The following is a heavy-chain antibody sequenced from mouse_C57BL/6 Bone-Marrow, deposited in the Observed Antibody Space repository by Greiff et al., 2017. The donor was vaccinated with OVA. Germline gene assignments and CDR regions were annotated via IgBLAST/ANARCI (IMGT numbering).Heavy chain of an antibody. J-gene: IGHJ4*01. V-gene: IGHV1-55*01. CDR3: ARGPFTTVDDAMDY. CDR1: GYTFTSYW. CDR2: IYPGSGST. D-gene: IGHD1-1*01. Sequence: QVQLQQPGAELVKPGASVKMSCKASGYTFTSYWITWVKQRPGQGLEWIGDIYPGSGSTNYNEKFKSKATLTVDTSSSTAYMQLSSLTSEDSAVYYCARGPFTTVDDAMDYWGQGTSVTVSS.